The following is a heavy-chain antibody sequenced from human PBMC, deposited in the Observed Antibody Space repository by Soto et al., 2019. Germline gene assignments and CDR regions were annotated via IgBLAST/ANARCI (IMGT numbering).Heavy chain of an antibody. D-gene: IGHD2-21*02. CDR2: IYYSGST. V-gene: IGHV4-39*01. CDR1: GGSISSSSYY. CDR3: ARQTRTAIQGLWFDP. J-gene: IGHJ5*02. Sequence: PSETLSLTCTVSGGSISSSSYYWGWIRQPPGKGLEWIGSIYYSGSTYYNPSLKSRVTISVDTSKNQFSLKLSSVTAADTAVYYCARQTRTAIQGLWFDPWRQGTLVTVSS.